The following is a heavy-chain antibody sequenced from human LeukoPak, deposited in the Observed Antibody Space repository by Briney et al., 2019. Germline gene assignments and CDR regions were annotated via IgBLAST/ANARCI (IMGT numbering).Heavy chain of an antibody. V-gene: IGHV4-61*02. CDR2: IFASGST. Sequence: TSETLSLTCTVSGASISSGSYYWNWIRQPAGKGLEWIGRIFASGSTNYNPSLKSRVTISLDTSKNQLSLKLSSVTAADTSVYYCAREYYYDSSGPRLSEPVDYWGQGTLVTVSS. CDR1: GASISSGSYY. CDR3: AREYYYDSSGPRLSEPVDY. D-gene: IGHD3-22*01. J-gene: IGHJ4*02.